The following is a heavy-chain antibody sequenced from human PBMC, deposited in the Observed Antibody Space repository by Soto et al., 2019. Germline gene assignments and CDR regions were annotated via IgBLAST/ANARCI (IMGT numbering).Heavy chain of an antibody. Sequence: SETLSLTCTVSGASISSTSSGDWWSWVRQPPGKGLEWIGEVHHSANTNYNPSLKSRVTMPVDRSKNQFSLKLSSVTAADTAVYYCARVPDRWGQGTLVTVSS. D-gene: IGHD2-2*01. CDR1: GASISSTSSGDW. CDR3: ARVPDR. V-gene: IGHV4-4*02. J-gene: IGHJ5*02. CDR2: VHHSANT.